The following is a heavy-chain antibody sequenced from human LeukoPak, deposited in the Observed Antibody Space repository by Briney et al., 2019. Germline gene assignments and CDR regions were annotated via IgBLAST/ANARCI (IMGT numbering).Heavy chain of an antibody. J-gene: IGHJ4*02. Sequence: SETLSLTCTVSGGSISSSSYYWSWIRQPPGKGLEWIGYIYYSGSTNYNPSLKSRVTISVDTSKNQFSLKLSSVTAADTAVYYCASFTGDGYNGIFGDWGQGTLVTVSS. V-gene: IGHV4-61*01. CDR3: ASFTGDGYNGIFGD. D-gene: IGHD5-24*01. CDR2: IYYSGST. CDR1: GGSISSSSYY.